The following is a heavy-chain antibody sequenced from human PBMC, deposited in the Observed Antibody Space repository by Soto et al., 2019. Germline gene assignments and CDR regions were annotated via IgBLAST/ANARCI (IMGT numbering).Heavy chain of an antibody. D-gene: IGHD3-22*01. CDR3: ARDGSSGYSYFDY. CDR2: ISYDGSNK. CDR1: GFTFSSYA. V-gene: IGHV3-30-3*01. J-gene: IGHJ4*02. Sequence: QVQLVESGGGVVQPGRSLRLSCAASGFTFSSYAMHWVRQAPGKGLEWVAVISYDGSNKYYADSVKGRFTISRDNSKNTLYLQMNSLRAEDTAVYYCARDGSSGYSYFDYWGQGTLVTVSS.